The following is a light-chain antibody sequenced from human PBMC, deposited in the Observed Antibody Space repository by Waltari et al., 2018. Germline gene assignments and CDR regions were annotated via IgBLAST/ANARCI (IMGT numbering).Light chain of an antibody. CDR1: QSVIRSR. Sequence: LTQTPETLSFSLGGRATLSPRASQSVIRSRLAWYQHKPGQAPRLLMYAASTRATGIPDRFSGSGSGTDFSLSISRVEPEDFAVYYCQQYSSSVMYTFGQGTKLEIK. J-gene: IGKJ2*01. CDR2: AAS. CDR3: QQYSSSVMYT. V-gene: IGKV3-20*01.